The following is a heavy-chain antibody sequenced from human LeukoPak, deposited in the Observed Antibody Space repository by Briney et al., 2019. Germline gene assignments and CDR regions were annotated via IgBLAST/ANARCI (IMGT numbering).Heavy chain of an antibody. CDR1: GGTFSNNA. J-gene: IGHJ4*02. CDR3: ARGSSAYYDAGGYYSPGD. Sequence: ASVKVSGKASGGTFSNNALSWVRQSPGQGLEGRGGIILIFGITNYAHTFQGRVTVTTDEPTSTVYLEVSSLRADATAGYSCARGSSAYYDAGGYYSPGDWGQGTLVAVSS. V-gene: IGHV1-69*05. CDR2: IILIFGIT. D-gene: IGHD3-10*01.